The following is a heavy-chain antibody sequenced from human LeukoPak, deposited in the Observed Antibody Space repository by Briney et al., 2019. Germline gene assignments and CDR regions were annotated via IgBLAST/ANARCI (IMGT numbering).Heavy chain of an antibody. J-gene: IGHJ4*02. V-gene: IGHV3-23*01. CDR3: ARDRGDNYGDNGSRYFDY. CDR2: NGGGIGST. CDR1: GFTFSSYA. Sequence: PGGSLRLSCAASGFTFSSYAMSWVRQAPGKGLEWVSVNGGGIGSTYYADSVKGRFTISRDNSKNTLYLQMNSLRDEDTAVYYCARDRGDNYGDNGSRYFDYWGQGTLVTVSS. D-gene: IGHD4-17*01.